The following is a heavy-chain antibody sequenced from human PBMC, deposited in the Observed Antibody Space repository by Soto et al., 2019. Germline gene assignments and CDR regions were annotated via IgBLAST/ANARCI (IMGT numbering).Heavy chain of an antibody. Sequence: GESLKISCKGSGYSFTSYWIGWVRQMPGKGLEWMGIIYPGDSDTRYSPSFQGQVTISADKSISTAYLQWSSLKASDTAMYYCARLNSSGSYYYYGMDVWGQGTMVTVSS. CDR2: IYPGDSDT. CDR3: ARLNSSGSYYYYGMDV. D-gene: IGHD5-18*01. J-gene: IGHJ6*01. CDR1: GYSFTSYW. V-gene: IGHV5-51*01.